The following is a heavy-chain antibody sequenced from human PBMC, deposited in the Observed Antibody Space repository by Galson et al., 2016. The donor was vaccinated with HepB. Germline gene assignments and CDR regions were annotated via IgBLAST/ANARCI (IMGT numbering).Heavy chain of an antibody. J-gene: IGHJ5*02. D-gene: IGHD1-26*01. Sequence: SETLSLTCTVSGVSISSSYWSWIRQPPGKGLEWIGYIYYTGSTYYNPSLKSRVTISVDTSKNQFSLKLTSVFAADTAVYYCARIQGPMGNWFDPWGQGTLVTVSS. CDR1: GVSISSSY. CDR3: ARIQGPMGNWFDP. CDR2: IYYTGST. V-gene: IGHV4-59*01.